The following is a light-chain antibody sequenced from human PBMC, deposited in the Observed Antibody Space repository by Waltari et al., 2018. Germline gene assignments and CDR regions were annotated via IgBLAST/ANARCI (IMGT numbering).Light chain of an antibody. CDR2: GAS. V-gene: IGKV1-9*01. CDR1: QGISSF. CDR3: QQVNSFPLT. Sequence: DIQLTQSPSFLSASVGDRVTITCRASQGISSFLDWYQQKPGKAPKLPIYGASTLQSGVPSRFSGGGSGTEFTLTISSLQPEDFATYYCQQVNSFPLTFGGGTKVEIK. J-gene: IGKJ4*01.